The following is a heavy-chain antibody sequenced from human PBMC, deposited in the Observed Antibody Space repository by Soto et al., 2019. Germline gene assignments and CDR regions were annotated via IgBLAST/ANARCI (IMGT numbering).Heavy chain of an antibody. CDR2: ISYDGSNK. Sequence: GGSLRLSCAASGFTFSSYGMHWVRQAPGKGLEWVAVISYDGSNKYYADSVKGRFTISRDNSKNTLYLQMNSLRAEDTAVYYCAKDRLSAYYYYYDMDVWGQGTTVTVSS. V-gene: IGHV3-30*18. CDR3: AKDRLSAYYYYYDMDV. D-gene: IGHD5-12*01. J-gene: IGHJ6*02. CDR1: GFTFSSYG.